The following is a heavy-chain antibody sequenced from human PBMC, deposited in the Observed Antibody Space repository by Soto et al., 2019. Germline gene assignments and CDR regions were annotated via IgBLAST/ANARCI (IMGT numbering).Heavy chain of an antibody. V-gene: IGHV3-33*01. CDR3: ARDPDSSGYYVDY. J-gene: IGHJ4*02. D-gene: IGHD3-22*01. Sequence: QVQLVESGGGVVQPGRSLRLSCAASGFTFSSYGMHWVRQAPGKGLEWVAVIWYDGSNKYYADSVKGRFTISRDNSKNTLYMQMNSLRADDTAVYYCARDPDSSGYYVDYWGQGTLVTVSS. CDR2: IWYDGSNK. CDR1: GFTFSSYG.